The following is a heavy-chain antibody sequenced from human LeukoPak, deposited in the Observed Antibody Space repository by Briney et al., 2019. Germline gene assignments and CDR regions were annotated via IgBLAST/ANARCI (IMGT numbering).Heavy chain of an antibody. CDR3: AKGPRPKGFPEYFQH. D-gene: IGHD2-21*01. CDR1: GFTFSSYG. J-gene: IGHJ1*01. CDR2: ISYDGSNK. Sequence: PGRSLRLSCAASGFTFSSYGMHWVHQAPGKGLEWVAVISYDGSNKYYADSVKGRFTISRDNSKNTLYLQMNSLRAEDTAVYYCAKGPRPKGFPEYFQHWGQGTLVTVSS. V-gene: IGHV3-30*18.